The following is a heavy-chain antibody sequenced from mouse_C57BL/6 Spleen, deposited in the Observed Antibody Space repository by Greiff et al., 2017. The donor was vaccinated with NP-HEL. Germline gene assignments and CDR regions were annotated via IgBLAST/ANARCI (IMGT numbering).Heavy chain of an antibody. CDR2: IDPSDSYT. J-gene: IGHJ3*01. CDR1: GYTFTSYW. V-gene: IGHV1-59*01. CDR3: ARWDDGYYVSWFAY. D-gene: IGHD2-3*01. Sequence: QVQLQQPGAELVRPGTSVKLSCKASGYTFTSYWMHWVKQRPGQGLEWIGVIDPSDSYTNYNQKFKGKATLTVDTSSSTAYMQLSSLTSEDSAVDYCARWDDGYYVSWFAYWGQGTLVTVSA.